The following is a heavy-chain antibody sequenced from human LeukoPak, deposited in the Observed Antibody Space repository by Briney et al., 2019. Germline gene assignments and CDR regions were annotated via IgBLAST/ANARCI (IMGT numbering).Heavy chain of an antibody. Sequence: SVTVSFKASGYTFTIYGISWGRQAPGQGLEWMGWISAYNDNTNYSQKLQGRVTMTTDTSTSTAYMELRSLRSDDTAVYYCARPQTVKRYYYGMDVWGQGTTVTVSS. CDR1: GYTFTIYG. D-gene: IGHD4-17*01. J-gene: IGHJ6*02. V-gene: IGHV1-18*01. CDR2: ISAYNDNT. CDR3: ARPQTVKRYYYGMDV.